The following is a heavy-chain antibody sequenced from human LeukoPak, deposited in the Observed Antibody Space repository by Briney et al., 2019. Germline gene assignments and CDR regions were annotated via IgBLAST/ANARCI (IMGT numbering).Heavy chain of an antibody. CDR2: TWSDGRSE. CDR1: GFTVSSNY. J-gene: IGHJ4*02. Sequence: GGSLRLSCAASGFTVSSNYMNWVRQAPGKGLEWLTFTWSDGRSEYYADSVKGRFTVSRDNSKNTVYLQINSLRVEDTAVYYCARDRGNDYFDSWGQGTLVTVSS. CDR3: ARDRGNDYFDS. V-gene: IGHV3-33*08.